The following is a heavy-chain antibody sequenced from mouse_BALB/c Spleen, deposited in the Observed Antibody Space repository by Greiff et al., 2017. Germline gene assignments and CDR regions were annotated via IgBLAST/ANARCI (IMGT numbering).Heavy chain of an antibody. CDR2: IRLKSNNYAT. J-gene: IGHJ4*01. CDR3: TRGTTMITTYYAMDY. CDR1: GFTFSNYW. D-gene: IGHD2-4*01. V-gene: IGHV6-6*02. Sequence: DVMLVESGGGLVQPGGSMKLSCVASGFTFSNYWMNWVRQSPEKGLEWVAEIRLKSNNYATHYAESVKGRFTISRDDSKSSVYLQMNNLRAEDTGIYYCTRGTTMITTYYAMDYWGQGTSVTVSS.